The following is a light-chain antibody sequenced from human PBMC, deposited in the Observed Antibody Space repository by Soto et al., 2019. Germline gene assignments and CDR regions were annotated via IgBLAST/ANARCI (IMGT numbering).Light chain of an antibody. V-gene: IGKV3-20*01. Sequence: EIVLTQSPGTLSVSPGERATLSCRASQSVSSSYLAWYQQKPGQAPRLLIYIASSRATGIPDRFSGSGSGTDFTLTISRLEPEDFAVYYCQQYGSSPRTFGQGTKLEIK. CDR3: QQYGSSPRT. CDR2: IAS. J-gene: IGKJ2*01. CDR1: QSVSSSY.